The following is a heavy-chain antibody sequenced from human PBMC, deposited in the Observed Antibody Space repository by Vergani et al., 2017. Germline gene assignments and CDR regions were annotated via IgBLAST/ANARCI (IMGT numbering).Heavy chain of an antibody. D-gene: IGHD1-26*01. CDR2: ISYDGSNK. V-gene: IGHV3-30*17. CDR1: GFTFSSYA. J-gene: IGHJ4*02. Sequence: QVQLVESGGGVVQPGRSLRLSCAASGFTFSSYAMHWVRQAPGKGLEWVAVISYDGSNKYYADSVKGRFTISRDTSKNTLYLQMNRLRAEDTAVYYCARGSGVGAHWGLDYWGQGTLVTVSS. CDR3: ARGSGVGAHWGLDY.